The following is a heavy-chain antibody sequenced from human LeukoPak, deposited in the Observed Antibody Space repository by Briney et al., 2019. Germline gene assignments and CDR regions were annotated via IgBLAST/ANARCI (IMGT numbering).Heavy chain of an antibody. D-gene: IGHD6-19*01. V-gene: IGHV4-34*01. J-gene: IGHJ4*02. Sequence: SETLSLTCTVSGGSISSYYWSWIRQPPGKGLEWIGEINHSGSTNYNPSLKSRVTISVDTSKNQFSLKLSSVTAADTAVYYCARGGSGWYYFDYWGQGTLVTVSS. CDR3: ARGGSGWYYFDY. CDR2: INHSGST. CDR1: GGSISSYY.